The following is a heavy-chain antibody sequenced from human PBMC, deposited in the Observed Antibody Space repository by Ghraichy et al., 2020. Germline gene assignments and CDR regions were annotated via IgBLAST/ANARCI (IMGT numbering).Heavy chain of an antibody. V-gene: IGHV4-34*01. D-gene: IGHD6-19*01. CDR1: GGSFSGYY. Sequence: SETLSLTCAVYGGSFSGYYWSWIRQPPGKGLEWIGEINHSGSTNYNPSLKSRVTISVDTSKNQFSLKLSSVTAADTAVYYCARRSYSSGWYEYFQHWGQGTLVTVSS. CDR3: ARRSYSSGWYEYFQH. CDR2: INHSGST. J-gene: IGHJ1*01.